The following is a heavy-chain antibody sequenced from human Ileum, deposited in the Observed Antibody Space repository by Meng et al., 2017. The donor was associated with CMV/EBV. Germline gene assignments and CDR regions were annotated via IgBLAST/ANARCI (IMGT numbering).Heavy chain of an antibody. Sequence: ASVKVSCKASNYTFTSYGISWVRQAPGQGLEWMGWISAYNGDTNYAQKLQGRVTMTTDTSTSTAYMELRSLGSDDTAVYYCARHSCSTSSCHFDFWGQGTLVIVSS. CDR3: ARHSCSTSSCHFDF. J-gene: IGHJ4*02. D-gene: IGHD2-2*01. V-gene: IGHV1-18*01. CDR1: NYTFTSYG. CDR2: ISAYNGDT.